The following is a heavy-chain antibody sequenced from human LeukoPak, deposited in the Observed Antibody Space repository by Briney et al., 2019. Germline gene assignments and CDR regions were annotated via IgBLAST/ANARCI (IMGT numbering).Heavy chain of an antibody. V-gene: IGHV3-21*01. J-gene: IGHJ4*02. D-gene: IGHD5-12*01. CDR1: GFTFSSYS. CDR3: AKLVAAIGGYYFDY. Sequence: GGSLRLSCAASGFTFSSYSMNWVRQAPGKGLEWVSSISSSSSYIYYADSVKGRFTISRDNAKNSLYLQMNSLRAEDTAVYYCAKLVAAIGGYYFDYWGQGTLVTVSS. CDR2: ISSSSSYI.